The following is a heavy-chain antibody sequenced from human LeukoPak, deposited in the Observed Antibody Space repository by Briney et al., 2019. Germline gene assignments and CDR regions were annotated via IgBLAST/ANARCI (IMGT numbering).Heavy chain of an antibody. J-gene: IGHJ4*02. Sequence: QPGGSLRLSCAASGFTFTSYWMSWVRQAPGKGLKWVANIKYDGSEKYYVESVKGRFTISRDNAKKSLSLKMSSLRGEDTAVYYCTKIVGATTTGWGQGTLVTVSS. D-gene: IGHD1-26*01. CDR1: GFTFTSYW. CDR3: TKIVGATTTG. CDR2: IKYDGSEK. V-gene: IGHV3-7*02.